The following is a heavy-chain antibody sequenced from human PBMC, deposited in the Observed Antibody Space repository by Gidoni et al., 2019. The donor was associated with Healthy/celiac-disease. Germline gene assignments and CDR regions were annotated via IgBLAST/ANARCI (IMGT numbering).Heavy chain of an antibody. D-gene: IGHD6-6*01. CDR2: ISWNSGSI. V-gene: IGHV3-9*01. Sequence: EVQLVESGGGLVQPGRSLRLSCAASVFTFDDYAMHWVRQAPGKGLEWVSGISWNSGSIGYADSVKGRFTISRDNAKNSLYLQMNSLRAEDTALYYCAKDSYSSSSLTGYGMDVWGQGTTVTVSS. CDR1: VFTFDDYA. J-gene: IGHJ6*02. CDR3: AKDSYSSSSLTGYGMDV.